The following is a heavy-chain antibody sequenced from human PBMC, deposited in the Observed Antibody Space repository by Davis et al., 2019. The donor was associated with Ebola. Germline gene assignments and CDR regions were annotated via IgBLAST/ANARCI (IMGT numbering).Heavy chain of an antibody. J-gene: IGHJ6*02. Sequence: SVKVSCKASGGTFSSYAISWVRQAPGQGLEWMGRIIPILGIANYAQKLQGRVTMTTDTSTSTAYMELRSLRSDDTAVYYCARDPAPYGDYGLGMDVWGQGTTVTVSS. V-gene: IGHV1-69*04. CDR2: IIPILGIA. CDR3: ARDPAPYGDYGLGMDV. CDR1: GGTFSSYA. D-gene: IGHD4-17*01.